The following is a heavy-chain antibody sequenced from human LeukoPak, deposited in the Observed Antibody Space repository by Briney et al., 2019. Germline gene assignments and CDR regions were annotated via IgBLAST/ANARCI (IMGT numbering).Heavy chain of an antibody. CDR3: ARGGWSPINPFDY. CDR1: GGSISSSSYY. V-gene: IGHV4-39*07. CDR2: IYYSGST. D-gene: IGHD2-8*01. J-gene: IGHJ4*02. Sequence: SETLSLTCTVSGGSISSSSYYWGWIRQPPGKGLEGIGSIYYSGSTYYNPSLKSRVTISVDTSKNQFSLKLSSVTAADTAVYYCARGGWSPINPFDYWGQGTLVTVSS.